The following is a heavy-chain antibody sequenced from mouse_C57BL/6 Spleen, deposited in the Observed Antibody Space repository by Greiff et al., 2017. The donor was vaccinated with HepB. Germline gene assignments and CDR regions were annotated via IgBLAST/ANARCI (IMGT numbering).Heavy chain of an antibody. CDR2: ISDGGSYT. D-gene: IGHD1-1*01. J-gene: IGHJ4*01. Sequence: EVQVVESGGGLVKPGGSLKLSCAASGFTFSSYAMSWVRQTPEKRLEWVATISDGGSYTYYPDNVKGRFTISRDNAKNNLYLQMSHLKSEDTAMYYCARGGDYYGSNYAMDYWGQGTSVTVSS. CDR1: GFTFSSYA. CDR3: ARGGDYYGSNYAMDY. V-gene: IGHV5-4*01.